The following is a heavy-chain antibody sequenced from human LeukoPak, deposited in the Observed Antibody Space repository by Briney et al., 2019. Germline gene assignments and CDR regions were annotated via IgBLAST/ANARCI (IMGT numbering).Heavy chain of an antibody. CDR1: GFTSGIYA. CDR3: ARAPVTSCRGAFCYPFDY. D-gene: IGHD2-15*01. J-gene: IGHJ4*02. Sequence: VGSLRLSCAASGFTSGIYAMNCVREAPGKRLGRGAATSSSDGGKYHADSVRGRFTISRDNSKNTVYLQMTSLRAEDAAVYYCARAPVTSCRGAFCYPFDYWGPGILVTVSS. CDR2: TSSSDGGK. V-gene: IGHV3-23*01.